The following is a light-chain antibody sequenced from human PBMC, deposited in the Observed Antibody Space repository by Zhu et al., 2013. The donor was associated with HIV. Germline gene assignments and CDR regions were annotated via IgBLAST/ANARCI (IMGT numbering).Light chain of an antibody. CDR3: ATWDDSLNSVV. CDR2: DNN. CDR1: SSNIGKNY. V-gene: IGLV1-51*01. Sequence: QSVLTQPPSVSAAPGQKVTISCSGSSSNIGKNYVSWYQQVPGAAPKLLIYDNNKRPSGIPDRFSGSKSGTSATLVISGLQSEDEADYYCATWDDSLNSVVFGAGTKLAVL. J-gene: IGLJ2*01.